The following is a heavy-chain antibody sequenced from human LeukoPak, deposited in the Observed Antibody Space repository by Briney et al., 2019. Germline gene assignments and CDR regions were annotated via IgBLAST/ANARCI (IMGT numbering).Heavy chain of an antibody. CDR2: INPNSGGT. CDR3: AGVGREDY. J-gene: IGHJ4*02. V-gene: IGHV1-2*02. D-gene: IGHD1-1*01. CDR1: GYTFTSYD. Sequence: ASVKVSCKASGYTFTSYDINWVRQATGQGLEWMGWINPNSGGTNYAQKFQGRVTMTRDTSISTAYMELSRLRSDDTAVYYCAGVGREDYWGQETLVTVSS.